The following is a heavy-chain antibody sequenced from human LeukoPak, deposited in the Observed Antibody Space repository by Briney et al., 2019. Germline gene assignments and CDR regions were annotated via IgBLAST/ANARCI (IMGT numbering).Heavy chain of an antibody. CDR1: GFTFDDYA. Sequence: PGGSLRLSCAASGFTFDDYAMHWVRQAPGKGLEWVSLISGDGGSTYYADSVKGRFTISRDNSKNSLYPQMNSLRTEDTALYYCAKDVAVAGTGAFDIWGQGTMVTVSS. CDR3: AKDVAVAGTGAFDI. J-gene: IGHJ3*02. D-gene: IGHD6-19*01. V-gene: IGHV3-43*02. CDR2: ISGDGGST.